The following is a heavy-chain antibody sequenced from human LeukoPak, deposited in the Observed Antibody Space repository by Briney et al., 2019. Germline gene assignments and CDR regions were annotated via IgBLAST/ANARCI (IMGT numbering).Heavy chain of an antibody. CDR1: GFTFSSYA. CDR3: AKDLRYCSAGTCYSEYYFDY. CDR2: IGSSGRNT. D-gene: IGHD2-15*01. V-gene: IGHV3-23*01. Sequence: PGGSLRLSCAAPGFTFSSYAMSWVRQAPGKGLEWVSGIGSSGRNTYYADSVKGRFTISRDNSKNTLYLQMNNLRAEDTALYYCAKDLRYCSAGTCYSEYYFDYWGQGTLVTVSS. J-gene: IGHJ4*02.